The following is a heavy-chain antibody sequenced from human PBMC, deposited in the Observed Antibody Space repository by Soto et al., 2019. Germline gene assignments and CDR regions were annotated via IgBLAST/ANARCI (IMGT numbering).Heavy chain of an antibody. CDR3: ARQHDYGSFDY. J-gene: IGHJ4*02. V-gene: IGHV5-51*01. D-gene: IGHD3-10*01. CDR2: LYPGDSDT. Sequence: GESLKISCKGSGYSFTTYWIGWVRQMPGKGLEWMGILYPGDSDTKYRPSFQGQVTISADKSIRTAYLQWSSLKASDTAMYYCARQHDYGSFDYWGQGTLVTVSS. CDR1: GYSFTTYW.